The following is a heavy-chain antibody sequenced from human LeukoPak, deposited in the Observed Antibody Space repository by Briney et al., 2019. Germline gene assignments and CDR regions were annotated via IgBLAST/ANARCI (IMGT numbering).Heavy chain of an antibody. Sequence: GASVKVSCKASGYTFTGYYMRWVRQAPGQGLEWMGWINPNSGGTNYAQKFQGRVTMTRDTSISTAYMELSRLRSDDTAVYYCARVFRRLYQLPLTSWGQGTLVTVSS. CDR2: INPNSGGT. J-gene: IGHJ5*02. CDR1: GYTFTGYY. V-gene: IGHV1-2*02. CDR3: ARVFRRLYQLPLTS. D-gene: IGHD2-2*01.